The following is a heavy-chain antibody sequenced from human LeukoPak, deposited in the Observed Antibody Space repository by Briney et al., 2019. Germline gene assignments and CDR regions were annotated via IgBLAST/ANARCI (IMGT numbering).Heavy chain of an antibody. CDR2: IIPIFGTA. CDR3: ARGGGSGSQFYYYYGMDV. D-gene: IGHD3-10*01. Sequence: SVKVSCEASGGTFSSYAISWVRPAPGQGREWMGGIIPIFGTANYAQKFQGRVTITADESTSTAYMELSSLRSEDTAVYYCARGGGSGSQFYYYYGMDVWGKGTTVTVSS. V-gene: IGHV1-69*01. J-gene: IGHJ6*04. CDR1: GGTFSSYA.